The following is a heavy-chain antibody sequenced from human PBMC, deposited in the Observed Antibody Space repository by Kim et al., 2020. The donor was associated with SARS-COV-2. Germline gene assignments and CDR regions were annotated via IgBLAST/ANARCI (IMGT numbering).Heavy chain of an antibody. V-gene: IGHV2-5*01. CDR3: AHRLTYYGMDV. CDR2: K. J-gene: IGHJ6*02. D-gene: IGHD3-16*01. Sequence: KRYSPSLKSRLTITKDTSKNQVVLTRTNMDPVDTATYYCAHRLTYYGMDVWGQGTTVTVSS.